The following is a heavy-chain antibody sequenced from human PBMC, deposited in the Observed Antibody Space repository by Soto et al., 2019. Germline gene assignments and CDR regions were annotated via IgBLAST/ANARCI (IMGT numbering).Heavy chain of an antibody. J-gene: IGHJ5*02. D-gene: IGHD6-13*01. CDR1: GGSVSSGSYY. Sequence: SETLSLTCTVSGGSVSSGSYYWSWIRQPPGKGLEWIGYIYYSGSTNYNPSLKSRVTISVDTSKIQFSLKLSSVTAADTAVYYCARGRGSIAAVYNWFDPWGQGTLVTVSS. V-gene: IGHV4-61*01. CDR3: ARGRGSIAAVYNWFDP. CDR2: IYYSGST.